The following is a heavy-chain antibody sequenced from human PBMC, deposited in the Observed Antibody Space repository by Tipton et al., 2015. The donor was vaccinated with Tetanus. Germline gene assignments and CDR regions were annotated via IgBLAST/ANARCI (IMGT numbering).Heavy chain of an antibody. Sequence: TLSLTFTVSGGSINNYYWSWIRQPAGKGLEWIGRIYTSGSTNYNPSLKSRVTMSVDTSKNQFSLKLSSVTAADTAVYSCAREDYYGSGSSYNWFDPWGQGTLVTVSS. J-gene: IGHJ5*02. CDR2: IYTSGST. V-gene: IGHV4-4*07. CDR3: AREDYYGSGSSYNWFDP. CDR1: GGSINNYY. D-gene: IGHD3-10*01.